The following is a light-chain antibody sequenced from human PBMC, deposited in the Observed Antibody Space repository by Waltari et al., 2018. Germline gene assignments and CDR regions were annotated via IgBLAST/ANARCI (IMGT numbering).Light chain of an antibody. J-gene: IGKJ1*01. CDR2: KTS. V-gene: IGKV1-5*03. CDR3: QHYSTYSWT. CDR1: QSVSNW. Sequence: IQMTQSPSTLSASVGDRDTMTCRASQSVSNWLAWYQQKPGKAPKLLIYKTSTLESGVPSRFSGSGSGTEFSLTISSLQPDDFATYYCQHYSTYSWTFGQGTKLEIK.